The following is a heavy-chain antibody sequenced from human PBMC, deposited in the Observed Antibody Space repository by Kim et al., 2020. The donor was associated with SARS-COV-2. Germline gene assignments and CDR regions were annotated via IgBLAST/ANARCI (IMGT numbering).Heavy chain of an antibody. V-gene: IGHV3-7*01. CDR1: GFSLGDYR. D-gene: IGHD2-2*01. J-gene: IGHJ4*02. CDR3: ARWTSTSYY. CDR2: IKQDGTDK. Sequence: GGSLRLSCAASGFSLGDYRMNWVRQAPGKGLEWVANIKQDGTDKHYVDSVKGRFTISRDNAKNSLYLQMNSLRAEDTAVYYCARWTSTSYYWGQGTLVTVSS.